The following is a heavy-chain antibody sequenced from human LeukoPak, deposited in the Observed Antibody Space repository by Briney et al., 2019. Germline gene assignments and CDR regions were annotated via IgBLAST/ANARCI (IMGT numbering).Heavy chain of an antibody. CDR3: AKDHCSGGSCEDY. CDR2: ISSSGSTI. V-gene: IGHV3-48*01. D-gene: IGHD2-15*01. CDR1: GFTFSSYS. Sequence: SGESLRLSCAASGFTFSSYSMNWVRQAPGRGLEWVSYISSSGSTIYYADSVKGRFTISRDNSKNTLYLQMYSLRAEDTAVYYCAKDHCSGGSCEDYWGQGTLVTVSS. J-gene: IGHJ4*02.